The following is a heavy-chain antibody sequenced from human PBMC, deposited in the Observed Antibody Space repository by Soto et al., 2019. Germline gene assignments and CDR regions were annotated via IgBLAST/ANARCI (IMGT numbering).Heavy chain of an antibody. D-gene: IGHD6-13*01. V-gene: IGHV3-7*03. Sequence: GGSLRLSCAPSGFTFSNYWMTWVRQAPGKGLEWVANIKQDGSQKYYVDSVKGRFTISRDNAKNSLYLQINSLRAEDTAFYYCARIGYSSSSLDYWGQGTLVTVSS. CDR1: GFTFSNYW. J-gene: IGHJ4*02. CDR3: ARIGYSSSSLDY. CDR2: IKQDGSQK.